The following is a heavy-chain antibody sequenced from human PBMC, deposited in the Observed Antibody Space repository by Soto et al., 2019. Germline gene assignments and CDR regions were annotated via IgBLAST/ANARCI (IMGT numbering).Heavy chain of an antibody. CDR1: GFTFSRYS. D-gene: IGHD6-13*01. J-gene: IGHJ4*02. V-gene: IGHV3-21*01. CDR2: ISSSSSYI. Sequence: PGGSLRLSCAASGFTFSRYSMNWVRQAPGKGLEWVSSISSSSSYIYYADSVKGRFTISRDNAKNSLYLQMNSLRAEDTSVYYCARGIAAAGGRHFDYWGQGTLVTVSS. CDR3: ARGIAAAGGRHFDY.